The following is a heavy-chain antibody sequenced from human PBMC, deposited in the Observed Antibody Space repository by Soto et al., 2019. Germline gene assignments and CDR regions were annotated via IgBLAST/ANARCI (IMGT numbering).Heavy chain of an antibody. CDR2: INAGNGNT. CDR1: GYTFTSYA. CDR3: ERGYYYDSSGYYKRLNFDY. J-gene: IGHJ4*02. V-gene: IGHV1-3*01. Sequence: ASVKVSCKASGYTFTSYAMHWVRQAPGQRLEWMGWINAGNGNTKYSQKFQGRVTITRDTSASTAYMELSSLRSEDTAVYYCERGYYYDSSGYYKRLNFDYWGQGTLVTVSS. D-gene: IGHD3-22*01.